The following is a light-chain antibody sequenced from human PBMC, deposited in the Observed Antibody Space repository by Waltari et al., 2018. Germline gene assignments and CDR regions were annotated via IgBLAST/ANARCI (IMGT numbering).Light chain of an antibody. CDR2: DVS. J-gene: IGLJ3*02. CDR3: CSYTVSNTLL. CDR1: SSAVGTYKY. V-gene: IGLV2-11*01. Sequence: QSALTQPRSVSWSPGQSVTISCTGTSSAVGTYKYVSWHQQHQGQAPKLIIFDVSKRSSGVPDRFSGSKSGDTASLTISGLQAEDEADYYCCSYTVSNTLLFGGGTKLTVL.